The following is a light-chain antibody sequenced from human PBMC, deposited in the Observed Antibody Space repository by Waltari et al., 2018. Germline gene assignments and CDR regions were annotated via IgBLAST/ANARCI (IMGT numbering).Light chain of an antibody. J-gene: IGKJ1*01. CDR1: QSVGKY. V-gene: IGKV3-20*01. Sequence: DIVLTQFPGTLSLSTGERASLFCRAIQSVGKYLAWYQQKPGQAPRLVMYDASNRATGIPDRFSGSGSGTDFSLTISRLEPEDFAVYYCQKYVNLPATFGQGTRVEIK. CDR3: QKYVNLPAT. CDR2: DAS.